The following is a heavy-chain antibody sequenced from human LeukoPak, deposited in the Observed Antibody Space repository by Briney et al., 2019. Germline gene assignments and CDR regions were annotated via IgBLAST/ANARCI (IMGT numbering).Heavy chain of an antibody. Sequence: QPGGSLRLSCAASGFTFSSYWMHWVRQAPGKGLVWVSRINSDGSSTSYADSVKGRFTISRDNAKNTLYLQMNSLRAEDTAVYYCARAVVAGRANWFDPWGQGTLVTVSS. CDR2: INSDGSST. CDR1: GFTFSSYW. J-gene: IGHJ5*02. CDR3: ARAVVAGRANWFDP. V-gene: IGHV3-74*01. D-gene: IGHD2-15*01.